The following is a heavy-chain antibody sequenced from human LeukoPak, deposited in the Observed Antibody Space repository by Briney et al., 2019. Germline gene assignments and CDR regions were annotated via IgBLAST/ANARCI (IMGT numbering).Heavy chain of an antibody. J-gene: IGHJ3*02. CDR3: ATLTGGDDAFDI. Sequence: PSETLSLTCTVSGGSISSYYWSWIRQPPGKGLEWIGYIFYTGSTNYNPSLKSRVTISVLTSKNRFSLKLSSVTAANTAVYYCATLTGGDDAFDIWGQGTMVTVSS. D-gene: IGHD4-23*01. V-gene: IGHV4-59*01. CDR1: GGSISSYY. CDR2: IFYTGST.